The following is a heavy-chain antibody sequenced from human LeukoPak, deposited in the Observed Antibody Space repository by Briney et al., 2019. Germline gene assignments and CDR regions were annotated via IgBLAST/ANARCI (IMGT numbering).Heavy chain of an antibody. Sequence: PGGSLRLSCAASGFTFSTYTMNWVRQAPGKGLEWVSSISSSGIYIYYADSVKGRFTISRDNAKNSLSLQMNSLRAEDTAVYFCARDYFGSGSLSPPNWFDPWGQGTLVTVSS. CDR2: ISSSGIYI. J-gene: IGHJ5*02. CDR1: GFTFSTYT. V-gene: IGHV3-21*01. CDR3: ARDYFGSGSLSPPNWFDP. D-gene: IGHD3-10*01.